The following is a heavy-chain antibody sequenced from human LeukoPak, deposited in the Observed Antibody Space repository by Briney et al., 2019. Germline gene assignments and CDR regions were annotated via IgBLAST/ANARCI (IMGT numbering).Heavy chain of an antibody. V-gene: IGHV1-2*06. CDR1: GYSFTSYY. D-gene: IGHD7-27*01. CDR2: INPSSGGT. CDR3: ARETGGSFEYFDY. J-gene: IGHJ4*02. Sequence: ASVTVSCRASGYSFTSYYIHWVRRAPGQGLEWMGRINPSSGGTNYAQKFQGRVTMTRDTSITTAYMGLSSLRSDDTAVYYCARETGGSFEYFDYWGQGTLVTVSS.